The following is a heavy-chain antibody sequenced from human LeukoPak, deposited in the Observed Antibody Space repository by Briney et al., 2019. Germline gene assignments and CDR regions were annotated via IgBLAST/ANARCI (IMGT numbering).Heavy chain of an antibody. CDR2: VSTYNGKT. V-gene: IGHV1-18*01. J-gene: IGHJ3*01. Sequence: GASVKVSCKASGYIFSNYAVSWVRQAPGHGLEWMGWVSTYNGKTNYAQKFQDRVTMTTDTSTRIVYMDLRSLRSDDTAMHYCARDQSGHPLEDAFEVWGQGTMVIVSS. D-gene: IGHD1-26*01. CDR1: GYIFSNYA. CDR3: ARDQSGHPLEDAFEV.